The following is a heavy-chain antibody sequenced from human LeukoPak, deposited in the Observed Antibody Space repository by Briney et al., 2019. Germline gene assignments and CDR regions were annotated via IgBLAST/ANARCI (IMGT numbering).Heavy chain of an antibody. Sequence: SETLPLTCTVSGGSINSYYWSWIRQPPEKGLEWIGYIYYSGSSKYNPSLKSRVTISLETSKNQFSLKLISLTAADAAVYYCGRNIASAASGFDYWGQGPLVTVSS. D-gene: IGHD2/OR15-2a*01. CDR2: IYYSGSS. J-gene: IGHJ4*02. CDR1: GGSINSYY. V-gene: IGHV4-59*01. CDR3: GRNIASAASGFDY.